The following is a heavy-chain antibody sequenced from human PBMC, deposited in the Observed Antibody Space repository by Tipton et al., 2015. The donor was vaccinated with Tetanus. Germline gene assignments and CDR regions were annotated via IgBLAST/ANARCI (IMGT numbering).Heavy chain of an antibody. CDR1: GGSISSSSYY. CDR3: ARLDYGDYEFHYYYGMDV. Sequence: LRLSCTVSGGSISSSSYYWGWIRQPPGKGLEWIGSIYYSGSTYYNPSLKSRVTISVDTSKNQFSLKLSSVTAADTAVYYCARLDYGDYEFHYYYGMDVWGQGTTVTVSS. CDR2: IYYSGST. J-gene: IGHJ6*02. D-gene: IGHD4-17*01. V-gene: IGHV4-39*01.